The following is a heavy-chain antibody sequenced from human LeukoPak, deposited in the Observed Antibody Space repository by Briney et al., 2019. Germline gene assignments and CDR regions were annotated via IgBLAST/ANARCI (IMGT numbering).Heavy chain of an antibody. V-gene: IGHV2-70*01. CDR2: IDWDDDK. CDR3: ARNLHRYYDGMDV. Sequence: ESGPTLVNPTQTLTLTCTFTGFSLSTSGLCVSWIRQPPGNALKLLALIDWDDDKCYGTSLKTRLTISKDPSKNQVVLTMTNMDPVDTATYYCARNLHRYYDGMDVGGEGTAVTVSS. CDR1: GFSLSTSGLC. J-gene: IGHJ6*04.